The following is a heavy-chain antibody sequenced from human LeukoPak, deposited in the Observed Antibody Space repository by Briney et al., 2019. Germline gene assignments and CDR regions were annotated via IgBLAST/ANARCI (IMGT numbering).Heavy chain of an antibody. V-gene: IGHV1-3*01. CDR2: INAGNGNT. J-gene: IGHJ6*02. D-gene: IGHD3-10*01. Sequence: GASVKVSCKASGYTFTSYAMHWVRQAPGQRLEWMGWINAGNGNTKYSQKFQGRVTITRDTSASTAYMELSSLRSENTAVYYCARGGYGSGSYYTYYYYGMDVWGQGTTVTVSS. CDR3: ARGGYGSGSYYTYYYYGMDV. CDR1: GYTFTSYA.